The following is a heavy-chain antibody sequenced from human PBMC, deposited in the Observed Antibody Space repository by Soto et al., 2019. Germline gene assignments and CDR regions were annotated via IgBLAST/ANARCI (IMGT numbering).Heavy chain of an antibody. CDR3: AKPTYYDILTGYATDY. CDR2: ISGSGGST. J-gene: IGHJ4*02. CDR1: GFTFSSYA. Sequence: GGSLRLSCAASGFTFSSYAMSWVRQAPGKGLEWVSAISGSGGSTYYADSVKGRFTISRDNSKNTLYLQMNSLRAEDTAVYYCAKPTYYDILTGYATDYWGQGTMVTVSS. V-gene: IGHV3-23*01. D-gene: IGHD3-9*01.